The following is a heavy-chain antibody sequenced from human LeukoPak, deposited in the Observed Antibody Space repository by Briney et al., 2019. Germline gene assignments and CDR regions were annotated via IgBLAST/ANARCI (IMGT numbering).Heavy chain of an antibody. V-gene: IGHV3-53*01. CDR1: GFTISSNY. D-gene: IGHD3-22*01. CDR3: ARHYYDSSGYYYSSLVY. J-gene: IGHJ4*02. Sequence: GGSLRLSCAASGFTISSNYMSWVRQAPGKGLEWVSVIYSGGSTYYADSVKGRFTISRDNSKNTLYLQMNSLKASDTAMYYCARHYYDSSGYYYSSLVYWGQGTLVTVSS. CDR2: IYSGGST.